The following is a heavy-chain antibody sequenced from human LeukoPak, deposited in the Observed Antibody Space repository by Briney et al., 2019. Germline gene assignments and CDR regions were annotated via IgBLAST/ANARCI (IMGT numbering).Heavy chain of an antibody. CDR3: ARAYPTYYYDSSGYYFDY. CDR2: INPNSGGT. V-gene: IGHV1-2*02. J-gene: IGHJ4*02. CDR1: GYTFTGYY. Sequence: ASVKVSCKASGYTFTGYYMHWVRQAPGQGLEWMGWINPNSGGTNYAQKFQGRVTMTRDTSISTAYMELSRLRSDDTGVYYCARAYPTYYYDSSGYYFDYWGQGTLVTVSS. D-gene: IGHD3-22*01.